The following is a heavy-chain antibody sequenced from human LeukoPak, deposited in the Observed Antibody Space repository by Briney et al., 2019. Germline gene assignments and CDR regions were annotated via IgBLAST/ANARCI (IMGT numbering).Heavy chain of an antibody. D-gene: IGHD2-15*01. J-gene: IGHJ4*02. V-gene: IGHV3-21*01. CDR2: ISTSSPLI. Sequence: GGSLRLSCGASGFSFTDYTFNWVRQAPGKGLQWVSSISTSSPLIYYADSVKGRFTVSRDNAKNSLYLQMNSLRVDDTAVYYCARESRAAIDYWGQGTLVTVSS. CDR1: GFSFTDYT. CDR3: ARESRAAIDY.